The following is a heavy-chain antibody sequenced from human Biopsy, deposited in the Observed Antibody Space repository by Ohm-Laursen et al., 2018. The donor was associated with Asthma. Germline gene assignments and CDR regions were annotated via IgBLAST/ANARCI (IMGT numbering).Heavy chain of an antibody. V-gene: IGHV4-59*01. Sequence: SETLSLTCTVSGVSIRSYYWTWIRQPPGKGLEWIGNIHYSGSTYSNPSLKSRVTISVDTSKKQISLRLSSVTAADTAVYYCAREVGTTYVDDVIRYFDLWGRGTLVTVSS. J-gene: IGHJ2*01. CDR1: GVSIRSYY. CDR3: AREVGTTYVDDVIRYFDL. CDR2: IHYSGST. D-gene: IGHD4-11*01.